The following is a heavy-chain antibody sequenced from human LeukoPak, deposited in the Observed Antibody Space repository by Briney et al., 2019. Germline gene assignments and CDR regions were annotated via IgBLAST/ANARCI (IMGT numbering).Heavy chain of an antibody. CDR2: ISGSGDYT. CDR3: AKDRVSPGFNWFDP. Sequence: GGSLRLSCAASGFTFSIYAMSWVRQAPGKGLEWVSAISGSGDYTYYADSVKGRFTISRDNSKNTLYLQLNSLRAEDTAVYYCAKDRVSPGFNWFDPWGQGTLVTVSS. J-gene: IGHJ5*02. D-gene: IGHD3-16*01. CDR1: GFTFSIYA. V-gene: IGHV3-23*01.